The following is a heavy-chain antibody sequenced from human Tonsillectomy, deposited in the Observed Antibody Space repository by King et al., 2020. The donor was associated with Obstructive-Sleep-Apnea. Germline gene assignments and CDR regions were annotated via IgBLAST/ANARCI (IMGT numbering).Heavy chain of an antibody. CDR3: ARDESTNNGVYFDY. D-gene: IGHD1-26*01. CDR2: ISRSSSYI. V-gene: IGHV3-21*01. CDR1: GFTFSSYS. Sequence: VQLVESGGGLVKPGGSLRLSCAASGFTFSSYSMNWVRQAPGKGLEWVSSISRSSSYIYYADSVKGRFTISRDNAKNSLYLQMNSLRAEDTAVYYCARDESTNNGVYFDYWGQGTLVTVSS. J-gene: IGHJ4*02.